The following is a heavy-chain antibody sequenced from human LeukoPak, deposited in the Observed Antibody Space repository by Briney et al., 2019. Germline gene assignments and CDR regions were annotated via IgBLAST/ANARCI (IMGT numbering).Heavy chain of an antibody. CDR3: ARAPRGEQQRVSDY. Sequence: GASVKVSCKASRYTFTNYDINGVRQAAGQGLEWMGWMNPNSGKTGYAQKFQDRVTMTRNTSISTAYMELSRLRSGDTVVYYCARAPRGEQQRVSDYWGQGTLVTVSS. V-gene: IGHV1-8*01. CDR1: RYTFTNYD. J-gene: IGHJ4*02. CDR2: MNPNSGKT. D-gene: IGHD6-13*01.